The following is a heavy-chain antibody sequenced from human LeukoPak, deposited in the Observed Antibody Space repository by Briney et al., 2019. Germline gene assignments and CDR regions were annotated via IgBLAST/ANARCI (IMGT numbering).Heavy chain of an antibody. CDR1: GFTFSSYA. CDR3: ATLVVIIHFGY. V-gene: IGHV3-30-3*01. J-gene: IGHJ4*02. CDR2: ISYDGSNK. D-gene: IGHD3-3*01. Sequence: GRSLRLSCAASGFTFSSYAMHWVRQAPGKGLEWVAVISYDGSNKYYADSVKGRFTISRDNSKNKLYLQMNSLRAEDTAVYYCATLVVIIHFGYWGQGTLVTVSS.